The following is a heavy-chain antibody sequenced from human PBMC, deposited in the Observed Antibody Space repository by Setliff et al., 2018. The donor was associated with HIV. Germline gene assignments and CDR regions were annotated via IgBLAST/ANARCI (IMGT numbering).Heavy chain of an antibody. J-gene: IGHJ1*01. CDR3: AGESSIAVAEYFQH. Sequence: PGGFLRLSCAASGFTFSSYAMSWVRQAPGKGLEWVSAISGSGGSTYYADSVKGRFTISRDNSKNTLYLQMNSLRAEETAVYYCAGESSIAVAEYFQHWGQGTLVTVS. V-gene: IGHV3-23*01. CDR1: GFTFSSYA. CDR2: ISGSGGST. D-gene: IGHD6-19*01.